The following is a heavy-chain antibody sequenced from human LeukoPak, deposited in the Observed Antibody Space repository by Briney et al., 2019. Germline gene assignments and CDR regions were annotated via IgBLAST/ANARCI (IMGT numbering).Heavy chain of an antibody. J-gene: IGHJ3*02. Sequence: KFQGRVTITRDTSASTANMELSSLRSEDTAVYYCARVGGYSYVGIWGQGTMVTVSS. V-gene: IGHV1-3*01. CDR3: ARVGGYSYVGI. D-gene: IGHD5-18*01.